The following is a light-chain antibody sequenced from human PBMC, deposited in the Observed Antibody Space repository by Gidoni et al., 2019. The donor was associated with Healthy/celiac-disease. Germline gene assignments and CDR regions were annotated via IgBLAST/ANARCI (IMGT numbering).Light chain of an antibody. V-gene: IGKV1-39*01. CDR3: QHSYSPPYT. Sequence: DIQMTQSPYSLSASVGDRVTITCRASQSISSYLHWYQQKPGKAPKLLIYTASSLHSGVPSRFRCSGSRTDFPLTISRLQPEDFATYYCQHSYSPPYTFGQWTKLEIK. CDR1: QSISSY. CDR2: TAS. J-gene: IGKJ2*01.